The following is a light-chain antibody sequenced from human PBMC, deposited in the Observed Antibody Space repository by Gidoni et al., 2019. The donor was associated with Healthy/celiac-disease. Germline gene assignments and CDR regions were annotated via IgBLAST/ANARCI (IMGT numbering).Light chain of an antibody. CDR3: QQYGSSPWT. J-gene: IGKJ1*01. Sequence: ELVLTQSPGTLSLSPGERATLSCRASQSVSSSYLAWYQQKPGQAPRLLIYDASSRATGIPDRFSGSGSGTDFTLTISRLEPEDCAVYYCQQYGSSPWTFGQGTKVEIK. CDR2: DAS. CDR1: QSVSSSY. V-gene: IGKV3-20*01.